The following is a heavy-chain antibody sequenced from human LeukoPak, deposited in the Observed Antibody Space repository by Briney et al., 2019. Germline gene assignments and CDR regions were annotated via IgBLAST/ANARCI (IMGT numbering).Heavy chain of an antibody. V-gene: IGHV3-7*01. Sequence: GGSLRLSCAASGFVFKNYWMSWVRQAPGKGLEWLANINYDGSEKYHVDSVKGRFTISRDNAKNSLYLQMNSLRAEDTAVYYCARDFLLVPAAIWFDPWGQGTLVTVSS. J-gene: IGHJ5*02. D-gene: IGHD2-2*02. CDR2: INYDGSEK. CDR1: GFVFKNYW. CDR3: ARDFLLVPAAIWFDP.